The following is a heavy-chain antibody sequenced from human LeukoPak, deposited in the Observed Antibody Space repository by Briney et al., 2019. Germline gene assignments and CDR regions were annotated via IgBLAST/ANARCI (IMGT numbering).Heavy chain of an antibody. V-gene: IGHV3-30*03. J-gene: IGHJ3*01. CDR3: ARRLSLRFDAFAV. D-gene: IGHD2-21*02. CDR2: ISYDGSNK. Sequence: TGGSLRLSCAASGFTFSRYGMHWVRQAPGKGLEWVAVISYDGSNKYYADSVKGRFTISRDTSKNTLFLQMNSLRAEDTALYYCARRLSLRFDAFAVWGPGTVVTVSS. CDR1: GFTFSRYG.